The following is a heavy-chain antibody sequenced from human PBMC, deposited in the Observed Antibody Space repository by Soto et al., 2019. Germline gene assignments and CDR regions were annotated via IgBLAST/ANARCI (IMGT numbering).Heavy chain of an antibody. CDR3: AKDLTTVTSNNDY. CDR1: GFTFSSYA. V-gene: IGHV3-23*01. Sequence: EVQLLESGGGLVQPGGSLRLSCAASGFTFSSYAMSWVRQAPGKGLEWVSAISGSGGRTYYADSVKGRFTISRDNSKNTLYLQMDSLRAEDTAVDYCAKDLTTVTSNNDYWGQGNLVTASS. D-gene: IGHD4-17*01. J-gene: IGHJ4*02. CDR2: ISGSGGRT.